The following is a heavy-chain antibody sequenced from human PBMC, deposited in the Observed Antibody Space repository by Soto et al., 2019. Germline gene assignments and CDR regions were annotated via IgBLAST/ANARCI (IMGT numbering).Heavy chain of an antibody. CDR3: ATLGPARLLAS. V-gene: IGHV3-30-3*01. J-gene: IGHJ4*02. CDR2: ISSGGGNK. D-gene: IGHD1-26*01. Sequence: GGSLRLSCAAAGFTFSSSAMHWVRQAPGKGLEWVALISSGGGNKNYADSVKGRFTISRDNSKNTLYLQMNSLRAEDTAVYYCATLGPARLLASWGQGTLVTVSS. CDR1: GFTFSSSA.